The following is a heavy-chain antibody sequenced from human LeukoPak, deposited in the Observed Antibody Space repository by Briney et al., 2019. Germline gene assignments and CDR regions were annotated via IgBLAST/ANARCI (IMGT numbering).Heavy chain of an antibody. CDR1: GGSISSYY. J-gene: IGHJ4*02. CDR2: IYTSGSI. V-gene: IGHV4-4*07. CDR3: ARGPTFSGPGSFDY. Sequence: PSETLSLTCTVSGGSISSYYWSWIRQPAGKGLEWIGRIYTSGSITYNPSLKSRVSMSVDTSKNQFSLKLSSVTAADTAVYYCARGPTFSGPGSFDYWGQGTLVTVSS. D-gene: IGHD6-19*01.